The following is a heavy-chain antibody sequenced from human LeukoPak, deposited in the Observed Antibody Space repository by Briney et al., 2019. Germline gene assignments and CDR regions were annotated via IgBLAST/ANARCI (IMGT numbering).Heavy chain of an antibody. J-gene: IGHJ4*02. D-gene: IGHD5-18*01. Sequence: GRSLRLSCAASGFTFDDYAMPWVRQAPGKGLEWVSGMRWNSGSIGYADSVKGRFTISRDNAKNSLYLQMNSLRAEDTALYYCAKEGNTAMVTWGQGTLVTVSS. CDR1: GFTFDDYA. CDR2: MRWNSGSI. V-gene: IGHV3-9*01. CDR3: AKEGNTAMVT.